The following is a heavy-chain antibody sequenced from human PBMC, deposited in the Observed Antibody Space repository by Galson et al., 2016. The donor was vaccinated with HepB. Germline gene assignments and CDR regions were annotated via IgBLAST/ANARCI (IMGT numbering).Heavy chain of an antibody. J-gene: IGHJ4*02. Sequence: SLRLSCAASGFSFSNFAMSRVRQAPGKGLEWVSAISGSGGGAYYADSVKGRFTISRDNSKNTVFLQMNSLRADDSAVYKCVKHSVFDRNDFDDWGQGTRVTVSS. CDR2: ISGSGGGA. CDR3: VKHSVFDRNDFDD. V-gene: IGHV3-23*01. D-gene: IGHD5/OR15-5a*01. CDR1: GFSFSNFA.